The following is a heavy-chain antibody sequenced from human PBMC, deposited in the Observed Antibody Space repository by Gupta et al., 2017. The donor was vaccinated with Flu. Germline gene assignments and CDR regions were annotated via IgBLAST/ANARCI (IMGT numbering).Heavy chain of an antibody. Sequence: QVQLVESGGGVVQPGRSLRLSCAASGFTFRSYGRHWVRQAPGKGLEWVAVISDDGRKKEMADAVEGRFTISRDDSKNTVYLQTNSLGVEGTAVYYCAKERRRSWSFDYLGQGNLVIVCS. CDR3: AKERRRSWSFDY. D-gene: IGHD6-13*01. J-gene: IGHJ4*02. CDR1: GFTFRSYG. V-gene: IGHV3-30*18. CDR2: ISDDGRKK.